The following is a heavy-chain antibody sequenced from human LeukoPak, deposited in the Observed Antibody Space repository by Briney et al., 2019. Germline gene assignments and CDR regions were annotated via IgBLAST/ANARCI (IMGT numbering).Heavy chain of an antibody. CDR1: GYTFTSYY. D-gene: IGHD2-2*01. J-gene: IGHJ5*02. V-gene: IGHV1-46*01. CDR2: INPSGGST. Sequence: ASVKVSCKASGYTFTSYYMHWVRQAPGQGLEWMGIINPSGGSTSYAQKFQGRVTMTRDMSTSTVYMELSSLRSEDTAVYYCARGRPRWGVVVPAALLSLDWFDPWGQGTLVTVSS. CDR3: ARGRPRWGVVVPAALLSLDWFDP.